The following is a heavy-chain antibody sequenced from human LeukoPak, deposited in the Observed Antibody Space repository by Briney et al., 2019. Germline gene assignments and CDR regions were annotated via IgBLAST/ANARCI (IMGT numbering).Heavy chain of an antibody. V-gene: IGHV3-30-3*01. Sequence: GGSLRLSCAASGFTFSSYAMHWVRQAPGKGLEWVAVISYDGSNKYYADSVKGRFTISRDNSKNTLYLQMNSPRAEDTAVYYCARGEVLRYFDWLPEGDAFDIWGQGTMVTVSS. J-gene: IGHJ3*02. CDR3: ARGEVLRYFDWLPEGDAFDI. D-gene: IGHD3-9*01. CDR1: GFTFSSYA. CDR2: ISYDGSNK.